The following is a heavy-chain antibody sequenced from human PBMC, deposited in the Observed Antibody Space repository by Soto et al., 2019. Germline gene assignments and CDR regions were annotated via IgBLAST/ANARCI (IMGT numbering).Heavy chain of an antibody. CDR2: IIPIFGTA. CDR3: ARGANYYDILSHRAFDI. Sequence: ASVKVSCKASGGTSSSYAISWVRQAPGQGLEWMGGIIPIFGTANYAQKFQGRVTITADESTSTAYMELSSLRSEDTAVYYCARGANYYDILSHRAFDIWGQGTMVTVS. CDR1: GGTSSSYA. D-gene: IGHD3-9*01. V-gene: IGHV1-69*13. J-gene: IGHJ3*02.